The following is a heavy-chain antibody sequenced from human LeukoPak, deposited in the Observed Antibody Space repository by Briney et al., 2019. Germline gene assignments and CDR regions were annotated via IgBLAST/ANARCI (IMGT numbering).Heavy chain of an antibody. J-gene: IGHJ6*03. V-gene: IGHV4-39*07. D-gene: IGHD2-2*01. CDR1: GGSISSGSYY. CDR3: ARVRGESVVPAARYYYYYYMDV. CDR2: IYYSGST. Sequence: SETLSLTCTVSGGSISSGSYYWGWIRQPPGKGLEWIGSIYYSGSTYYNPSLKSRVTISVDTSKNQFSLKLSSVTAADTAVYYCARVRGESVVPAARYYYYYYMDVWGKGTTVTVSS.